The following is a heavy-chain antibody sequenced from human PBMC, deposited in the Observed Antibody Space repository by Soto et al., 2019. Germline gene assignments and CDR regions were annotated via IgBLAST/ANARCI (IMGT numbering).Heavy chain of an antibody. J-gene: IGHJ4*02. CDR1: GFSLSTSGVG. Sequence: QITLKESGPTLVKPTQTLTLTCTFSGFSLSTSGVGVGWIRQPPGKALEWLALIYWDDDKRYSPSLKSRLTTTKDTSKNQVVLTMTNMVPTDTATYYFAHSAAAAGTGGYWGQGTLVTVSS. V-gene: IGHV2-5*02. CDR3: AHSAAAAGTGGY. D-gene: IGHD6-13*01. CDR2: IYWDDDK.